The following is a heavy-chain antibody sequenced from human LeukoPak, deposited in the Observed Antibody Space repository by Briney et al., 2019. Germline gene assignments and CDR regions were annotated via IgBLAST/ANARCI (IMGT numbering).Heavy chain of an antibody. D-gene: IGHD3-16*01. CDR3: ARIYLGAFDI. V-gene: IGHV1-69*05. J-gene: IGHJ3*02. CDR2: IIPIFGTA. CDR1: GGTFSSYA. Sequence: SVKVSCKASGGTFSSYAIRWVREAPGQGLEWMGRIIPIFGTANYAQKFQGRVTITTDESTSTAYMELSSLRSEDTAVYYCARIYLGAFDIWGQGTMVTVSS.